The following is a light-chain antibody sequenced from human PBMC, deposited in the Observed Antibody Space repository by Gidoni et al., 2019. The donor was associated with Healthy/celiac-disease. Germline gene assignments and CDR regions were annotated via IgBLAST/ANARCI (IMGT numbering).Light chain of an antibody. V-gene: IGLV1-40*01. CDR3: QSYDSSLSGWV. CDR1: SSNIGAGYE. J-gene: IGLJ3*02. CDR2: GNS. Sequence: QSVLTQPPSVSGAPGQRVTIPCTGSSSNIGAGYEVHWYQQLPGTAPKLLIYGNSNRPSGVPDRFSGSKSGTSASLAITGLQAEDEAEYYCQSYDSSLSGWVFGGGTKLTVL.